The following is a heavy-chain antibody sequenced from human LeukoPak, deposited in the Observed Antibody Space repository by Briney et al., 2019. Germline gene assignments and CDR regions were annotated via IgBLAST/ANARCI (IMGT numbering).Heavy chain of an antibody. D-gene: IGHD1-1*01. CDR1: GYTFTTYG. CDR2: ISPYNGNT. CDR3: AARGGATGTTQGDAFDI. V-gene: IGHV1-18*04. J-gene: IGHJ3*02. Sequence: GAPVKVSCTAFGYTFTTYGTSWVRQAPRQGRYWIGWISPYNGNTNYAQKLQGRVTMTTDTSTSTAYMELRSLRSDDTAVYYCAARGGATGTTQGDAFDIWGQGTMVTVSS.